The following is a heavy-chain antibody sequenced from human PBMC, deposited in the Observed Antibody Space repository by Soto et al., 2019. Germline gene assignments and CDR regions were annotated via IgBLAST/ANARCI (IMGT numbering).Heavy chain of an antibody. CDR2: IKSKTDGGTT. CDR1: GFTFSNAW. J-gene: IGHJ4*02. Sequence: GVSLRLSCAASGFTFSNAWMSWVRQAPGKGLEWVGRIKSKTDGGTTDYAAPVKGRFTISRDDSKNTLYLQMNSLKTEDTAVYYCTTDPITYYYDSSGSGDWGQGTLVTVSS. D-gene: IGHD3-22*01. CDR3: TTDPITYYYDSSGSGD. V-gene: IGHV3-15*01.